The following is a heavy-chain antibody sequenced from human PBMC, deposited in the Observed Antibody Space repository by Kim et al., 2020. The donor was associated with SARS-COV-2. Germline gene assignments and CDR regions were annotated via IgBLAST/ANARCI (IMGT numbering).Heavy chain of an antibody. CDR1: GGSISSSSYY. D-gene: IGHD3-9*01. J-gene: IGHJ4*02. V-gene: IGHV4-39*07. CDR2: IYYSGST. Sequence: SETLSLTCTVSGGSISSSSYYWGWIRQPPGKGLEWIGSIYYSGSTYYNPSLKSRVTISVDTSKNQFSLKLSSVTAADTAVYYCARSGGYFDWLAYYYWGQGTLVTVSS. CDR3: ARSGGYFDWLAYYY.